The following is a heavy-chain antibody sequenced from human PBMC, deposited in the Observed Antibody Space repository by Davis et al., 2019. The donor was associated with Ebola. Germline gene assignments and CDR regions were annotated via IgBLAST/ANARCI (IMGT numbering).Heavy chain of an antibody. CDR3: ATFHSIAAAGPGLDP. J-gene: IGHJ5*02. CDR1: GFTFSSYG. D-gene: IGHD6-13*01. Sequence: PGGSLRLSCAASGFTFSSYGMHWVRQAPGKGLEWVAVISYDGSNKYYADSVKGRFTISRDNSKNTLYLQMNSLRAEDTAVYYCATFHSIAAAGPGLDPWGQGTLVTVSS. CDR2: ISYDGSNK. V-gene: IGHV3-30*03.